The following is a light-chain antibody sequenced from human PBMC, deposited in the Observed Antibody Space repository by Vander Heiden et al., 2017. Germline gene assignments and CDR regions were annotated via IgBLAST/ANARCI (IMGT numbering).Light chain of an antibody. CDR3: QQYYSTPPT. V-gene: IGKV4-1*01. Sequence: VMTQSPASLAVSLGERATINCKSSQSVLYSSNNKNYLAWYQQKPGQPPKLLIYWASTRESGVPDRFSGSGSGTDFTLTISSLQAEDVAVYYCQQYYSTPPTFGQGTKVEIK. J-gene: IGKJ1*01. CDR2: WAS. CDR1: QSVLYSSNNKNY.